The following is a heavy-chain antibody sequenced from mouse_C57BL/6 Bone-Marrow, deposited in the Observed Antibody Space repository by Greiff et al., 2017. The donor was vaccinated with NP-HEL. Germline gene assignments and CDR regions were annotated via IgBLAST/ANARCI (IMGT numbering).Heavy chain of an antibody. CDR1: GYTFTSYW. Sequence: QVQLKQPGAELVRPGSSVKLSCKASGYTFTSYWMDWVKQRPGQGLEWIGHIYPSDSETHYNQKFKDKATLTVDKSSSTAYMQLSSLTSEDSAVYYCARSSYYYGSSPHYYAMDYWGQGTSVTVSS. CDR3: ARSSYYYGSSPHYYAMDY. CDR2: IYPSDSET. V-gene: IGHV1-61*01. D-gene: IGHD1-1*01. J-gene: IGHJ4*01.